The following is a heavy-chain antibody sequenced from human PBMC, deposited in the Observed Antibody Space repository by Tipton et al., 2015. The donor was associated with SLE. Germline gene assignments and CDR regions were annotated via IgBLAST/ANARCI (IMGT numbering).Heavy chain of an antibody. J-gene: IGHJ4*02. CDR2: IYYSGST. CDR3: ARDLPLEN. CDR1: GGSISSYY. V-gene: IGHV4-59*01. D-gene: IGHD5-24*01. Sequence: TLSLTCTVSGGSISSYYWSWIRQPPGKGLEWIGYIYYSGSTNYNPSLKSRVTISVDTSKNQFSLKLSSVTAADTAAYYCARDLPLENWGQGTLVTVSS.